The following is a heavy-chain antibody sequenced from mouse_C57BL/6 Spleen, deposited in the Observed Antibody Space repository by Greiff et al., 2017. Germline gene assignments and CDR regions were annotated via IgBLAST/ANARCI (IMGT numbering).Heavy chain of an antibody. CDR1: GYSFTGYY. Sequence: VHVKQSGPELVKPGASVKISCKASGYSFTGYYMNWVKQSPEKSLEWIGEINPSTGGTTYNQKFKAKATLTVDKSSSTAYMQLTSLTSEDSAVYYCARGYGSSHWYFDVWGTGTTVTVSS. V-gene: IGHV1-42*01. D-gene: IGHD1-1*01. CDR2: INPSTGGT. J-gene: IGHJ1*03. CDR3: ARGYGSSHWYFDV.